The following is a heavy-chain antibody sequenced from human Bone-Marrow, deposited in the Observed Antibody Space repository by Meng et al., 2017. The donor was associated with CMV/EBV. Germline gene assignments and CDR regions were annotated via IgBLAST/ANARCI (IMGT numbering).Heavy chain of an antibody. CDR2: ISTSSSYI. D-gene: IGHD3-10*01. CDR1: GFTFSSYS. V-gene: IGHV3-21*01. CDR3: ARNPGTDAFDI. J-gene: IGHJ3*02. Sequence: GGSLRLSCVASGFTFSSYSMNWVRQAPGKGLEWVSSISTSSSYIYYGDSVKGRFTISRDNAKNSLYLQMNSLSAEDTAVYYCARNPGTDAFDIWGQGTMVTVSS.